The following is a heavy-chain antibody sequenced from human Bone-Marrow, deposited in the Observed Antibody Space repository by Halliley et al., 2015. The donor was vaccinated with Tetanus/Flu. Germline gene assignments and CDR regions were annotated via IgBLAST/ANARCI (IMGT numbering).Heavy chain of an antibody. CDR1: GDSIDSAKW. CDR2: IYFSGTT. V-gene: IGHV4-4*02. J-gene: IGHJ3*01. Sequence: TLSLTCTVLGDSIDSAKWWHWVRQSPRKGLEWIGEIYFSGTTNYNPSLKTRASISFDKSKNQFSLNLTSVTAADTAVYYCARLAVAGTGHAFDVWGQGTMVTVSS. D-gene: IGHD6-19*01. CDR3: ARLAVAGTGHAFDV.